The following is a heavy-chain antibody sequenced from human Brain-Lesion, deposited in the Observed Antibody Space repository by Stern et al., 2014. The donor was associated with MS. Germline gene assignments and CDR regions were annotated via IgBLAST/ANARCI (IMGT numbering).Heavy chain of an antibody. D-gene: IGHD2-2*01. V-gene: IGHV4-61*02. CDR1: GGSISSGGYY. Sequence: VQLVESGPGLVKPSQTLSLSCTVSGGSISSGGYYWSWIRPPAGKGLEWIGRIFNSGSTSYKPSLKSRVTISIDTSQNQFSLRLNSMTAADTAVYYCARGRVVPGFQYYATDVWGQGTTVIVSS. CDR3: ARGRVVPGFQYYATDV. CDR2: IFNSGST. J-gene: IGHJ6*02.